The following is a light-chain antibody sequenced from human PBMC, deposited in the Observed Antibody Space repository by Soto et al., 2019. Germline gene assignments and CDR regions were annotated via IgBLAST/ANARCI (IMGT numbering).Light chain of an antibody. CDR1: SSDVGGYNY. J-gene: IGLJ1*01. V-gene: IGLV2-14*01. CDR2: DVS. Sequence: QSVLTQPASVSGSPGQSITISCTGTSSDVGGYNYVSWYQQHPGKAPKLMIYDVSNRPSGVSNRFSGSKSGNTASLTISGLQAEDVADYYCSSYTSSSTLYVFRTGTKVT. CDR3: SSYTSSSTLYV.